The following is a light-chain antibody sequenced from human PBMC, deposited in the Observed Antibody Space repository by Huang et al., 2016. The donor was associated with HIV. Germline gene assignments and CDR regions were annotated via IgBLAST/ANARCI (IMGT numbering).Light chain of an antibody. V-gene: IGKV1-39*01. J-gene: IGKJ2*01. Sequence: DIEMTQSPSSLSASVGDRVTITCRASQSIGRLLNWYQQKPGKAPKLLIYSASSLHSGVSSRFCGRGSGTDFTLTITSLLPEDFATYYCQQSYSPSPFTFGQGTKLDIK. CDR1: QSIGRL. CDR2: SAS. CDR3: QQSYSPSPFT.